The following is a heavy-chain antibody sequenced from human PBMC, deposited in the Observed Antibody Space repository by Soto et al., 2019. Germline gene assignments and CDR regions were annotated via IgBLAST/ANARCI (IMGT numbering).Heavy chain of an antibody. CDR2: IKEDGSEK. Sequence: PGGSLRLSCAASGFTFSNYWMTWVRQAPGKGLEWVANIKEDGSEKHYVDSVKGRFTISRDNAKNSLYLQMNSRRVEDTAVYFCSRDVVVGAKALNYWGQGALVTVSS. V-gene: IGHV3-7*01. CDR3: SRDVVVGAKALNY. CDR1: GFTFSNYW. J-gene: IGHJ4*02. D-gene: IGHD2-15*01.